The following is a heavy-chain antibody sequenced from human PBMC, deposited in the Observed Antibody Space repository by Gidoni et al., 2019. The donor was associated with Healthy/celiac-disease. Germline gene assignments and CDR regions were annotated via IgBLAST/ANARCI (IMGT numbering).Heavy chain of an antibody. D-gene: IGHD6-19*01. J-gene: IGHJ4*02. CDR3: ATWAYSSGLDY. V-gene: IGHV3-43*01. Sequence: EVQLVESGGVVVQPGGSLRLSCAASGFTFDDYTMHWVRQAPGKGLEWVSLISWDGGSTYYADSVKGRFTISRDNNKNSLYLQMNSLRTEDTALYYCATWAYSSGLDYWGQGTLVTVSS. CDR1: GFTFDDYT. CDR2: ISWDGGST.